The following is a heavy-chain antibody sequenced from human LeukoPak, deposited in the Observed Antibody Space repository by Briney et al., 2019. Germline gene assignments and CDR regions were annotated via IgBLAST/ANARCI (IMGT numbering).Heavy chain of an antibody. V-gene: IGHV3-7*03. CDR3: ARLASYFDY. Sequence: GGSLRLSCAASGFTFSSYWMSWVRQAPGKGLEWVANIKQDGSKKSYVDSVKGRFTISRDNAKNSLYLQMNSLRAEDTVVYYCARLASYFDYWGQGTLVTVSS. CDR1: GFTFSSYW. J-gene: IGHJ4*02. CDR2: IKQDGSKK.